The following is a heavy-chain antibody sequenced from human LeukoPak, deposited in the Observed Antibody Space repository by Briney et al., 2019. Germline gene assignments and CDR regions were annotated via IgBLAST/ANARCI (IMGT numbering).Heavy chain of an antibody. Sequence: ASVKVSCKASGDTFTGYYMHWVRQAPGQGLEWMGWINPNSGGTNYAQNLQGRVTMTTDTSTSTVHMELRSLRSDDTAVYYCAFSSYYLQGNYYYMDVWGKGTTVTVSS. CDR1: GDTFTGYY. J-gene: IGHJ6*03. V-gene: IGHV1-2*02. CDR2: INPNSGGT. CDR3: AFSSYYLQGNYYYMDV. D-gene: IGHD1-26*01.